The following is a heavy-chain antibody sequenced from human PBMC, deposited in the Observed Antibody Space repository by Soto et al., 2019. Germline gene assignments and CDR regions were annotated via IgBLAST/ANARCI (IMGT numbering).Heavy chain of an antibody. Sequence: ASVKVSCKASGYTFTSYDINWVRQATGQGLEWMGWMNPNSGNTGYAQKFQGRVTMTRNTSISTAYMELSSLRSEDTAVYYCARGGRFGHIKAILEPFDLWGQGPLVTVSS. CDR3: ARGGRFGHIKAILEPFDL. J-gene: IGHJ5*02. V-gene: IGHV1-8*01. CDR2: MNPNSGNT. CDR1: GYTFTSYD. D-gene: IGHD5-12*01.